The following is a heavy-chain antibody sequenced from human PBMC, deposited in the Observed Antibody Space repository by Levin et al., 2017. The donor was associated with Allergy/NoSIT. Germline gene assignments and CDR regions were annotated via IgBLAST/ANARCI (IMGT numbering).Heavy chain of an antibody. CDR1: GYTFTSYG. CDR2: ISAYNGNT. J-gene: IGHJ4*02. CDR3: ASTSEDGYYFDY. V-gene: IGHV1-18*01. D-gene: IGHD5-24*01. Sequence: ASVKVSCKASGYTFTSYGISWVRQAPGQGLEWMGWISAYNGNTNYAQKLQGRVTMTTDTSTSTAYMELRSLRSDDTAVYYCASTSEDGYYFDYWGQGTLVTVSS.